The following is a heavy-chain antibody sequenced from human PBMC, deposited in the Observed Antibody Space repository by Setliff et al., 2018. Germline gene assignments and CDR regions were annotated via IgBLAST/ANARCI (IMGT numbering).Heavy chain of an antibody. D-gene: IGHD1-1*01. J-gene: IGHJ6*02. CDR1: GFTFSSYW. Sequence: GGSLRLSCAASGFTFSSYWMSWVRQAPGKGLEWVANIKQDGSEKDYVDSVKGRFTISRDSAKNSLYLQMNSLRAEDTAVYYCANPTRGTYHYNGMDVWGQGTTVTVSS. CDR3: ANPTRGTYHYNGMDV. V-gene: IGHV3-7*03. CDR2: IKQDGSEK.